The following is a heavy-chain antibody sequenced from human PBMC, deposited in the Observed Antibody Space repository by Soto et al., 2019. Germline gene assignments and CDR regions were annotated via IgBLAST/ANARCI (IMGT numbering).Heavy chain of an antibody. D-gene: IGHD3-3*01. CDR3: ATRGGYDFWSGYTTYYYGMDV. V-gene: IGHV4-59*01. CDR2: IYYSGST. Sequence: SETLSLTCTVSGGSISSYDWSWIRQPPGKGLEWIGYIYYSGSTNYNPSLKSRVTISVDTSKNQFSLKLSSVTAADTAVYYCATRGGYDFWSGYTTYYYGMDVWGKGTTVTVSS. CDR1: GGSISSYD. J-gene: IGHJ6*04.